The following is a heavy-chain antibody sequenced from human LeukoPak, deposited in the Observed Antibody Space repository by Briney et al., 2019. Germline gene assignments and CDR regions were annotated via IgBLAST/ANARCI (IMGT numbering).Heavy chain of an antibody. CDR2: ISDRSTYI. CDR1: GFTFSSYN. J-gene: IGHJ4*02. V-gene: IGHV3-21*01. Sequence: GGSLRLSCAASGFTFSSYNMNWVRQAPGKGLEWVSSISDRSTYIYYADSVRGRFTVSRDNAENSLYLQMNNLRAEDTAVYYCARDPASDFASGYNSRWGQGTLVTASS. CDR3: ARDPASDFASGYNSR. D-gene: IGHD3-3*01.